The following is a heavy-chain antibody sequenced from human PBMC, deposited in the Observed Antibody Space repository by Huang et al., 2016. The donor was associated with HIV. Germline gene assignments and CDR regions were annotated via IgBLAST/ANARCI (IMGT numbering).Heavy chain of an antibody. V-gene: IGHV5-51*01. Sequence: EVHLVQSGAEVKEPGESLKISCQASGYIFDRYWIGWVRQMPGKGLEWRGVIYPGDSDTIYDTSFQGQGTISADQSTNTAYLQWSSLKASDTAIYFCARQGLWLPPTDPFDYWGQGTPVTVSA. CDR1: GYIFDRYW. CDR3: ARQGLWLPPTDPFDY. CDR2: IYPGDSDT. D-gene: IGHD3-10*01. J-gene: IGHJ4*02.